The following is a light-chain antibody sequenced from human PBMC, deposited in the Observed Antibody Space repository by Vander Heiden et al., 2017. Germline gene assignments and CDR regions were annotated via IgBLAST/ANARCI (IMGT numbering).Light chain of an antibody. CDR3: QHRNSTPIT. CDR1: QSISSY. CDR2: AAS. Sequence: DIQMTQSPSSLSASVGDRVTITCRASQSISSYLNWYQQKPGKAPKLLIYAASSLQSGVPSRFSGSGSGTDFTLTISRRQPEDFATYYCQHRNSTPITFGQGTQLDIK. J-gene: IGKJ5*01. V-gene: IGKV1-39*01.